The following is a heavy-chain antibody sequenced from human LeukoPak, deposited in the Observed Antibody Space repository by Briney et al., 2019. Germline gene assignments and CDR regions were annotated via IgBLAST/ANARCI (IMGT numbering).Heavy chain of an antibody. CDR2: ISGSGFST. V-gene: IGHV3-23*01. CDR1: GFTFSSYA. D-gene: IGHD3-22*01. CDR3: AKEGYYDSSGAPRRLFYYGMDV. Sequence: GGSLRLSCAASGFTFSSYAMSWVRQAPGKGLEWVSGISGSGFSTYYADSVKGRFTISRDNSKNTLYLQMRSLRAEDTAVYYCAKEGYYDSSGAPRRLFYYGMDVWGQGTTVTVSS. J-gene: IGHJ6*02.